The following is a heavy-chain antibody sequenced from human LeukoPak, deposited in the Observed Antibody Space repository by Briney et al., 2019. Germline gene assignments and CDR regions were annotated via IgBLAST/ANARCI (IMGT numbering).Heavy chain of an antibody. CDR1: GGSFSGYY. CDR2: INHSGST. Sequence: XETLSLTCAVYGGSFSGYYWSWIRQPPGKGLEWIGEINHSGSTNYNPSLKSRVTISVDTSKTQFSLKLSSVAAADTAVYYCARIDSSSSAFDIWGQGTMVTVSS. J-gene: IGHJ3*02. V-gene: IGHV4-34*01. CDR3: ARIDSSSSAFDI. D-gene: IGHD6-6*01.